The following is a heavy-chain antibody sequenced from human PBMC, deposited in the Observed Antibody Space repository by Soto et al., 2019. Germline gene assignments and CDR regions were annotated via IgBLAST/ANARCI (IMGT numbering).Heavy chain of an antibody. D-gene: IGHD6-13*01. Sequence: GGSLRLSCAASGFTFSSYSMNWVRQAPGKGLEWVSSISSSSSYIYYADSVKGRFTISRDNAKNSLYLQMNSLRAEDTAVYYCARDPPPWGLSAGTSSDYWGQGTLVTVSS. J-gene: IGHJ4*02. CDR3: ARDPPPWGLSAGTSSDY. CDR2: ISSSSSYI. V-gene: IGHV3-21*01. CDR1: GFTFSSYS.